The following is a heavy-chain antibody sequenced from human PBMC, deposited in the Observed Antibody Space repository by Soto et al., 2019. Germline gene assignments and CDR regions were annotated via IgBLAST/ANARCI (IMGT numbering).Heavy chain of an antibody. CDR1: GGSISSYY. CDR3: ARDKAVAGFDY. V-gene: IGHV4-59*01. CDR2: IYYSGST. J-gene: IGHJ4*02. D-gene: IGHD6-19*01. Sequence: QVQLQESGPGLVKPSETLSLTCTVSGGSISSYYWSWIRQPPGKGLEWIGYIYYSGSTNYNPPLKSRVTISVDTSKNQFSLKLSSVTAADTAVYYCARDKAVAGFDYWGQGTLVTVSS.